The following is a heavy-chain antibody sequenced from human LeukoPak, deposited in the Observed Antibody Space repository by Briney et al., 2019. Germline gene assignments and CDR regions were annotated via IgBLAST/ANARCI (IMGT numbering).Heavy chain of an antibody. CDR3: ARSQTYYGSVFFNY. CDR2: ISGSGGST. J-gene: IGHJ4*02. D-gene: IGHD3-10*01. Sequence: AGGSLRLSCAASGFTFSSYAMSWVRQAPGKGLEWVSAISGSGGSTYYADSVKGRFTISRNNSKNTLYLQMNSLRAEDTAVYYCARSQTYYGSVFFNYWGQGTPVSVSS. V-gene: IGHV3-23*01. CDR1: GFTFSSYA.